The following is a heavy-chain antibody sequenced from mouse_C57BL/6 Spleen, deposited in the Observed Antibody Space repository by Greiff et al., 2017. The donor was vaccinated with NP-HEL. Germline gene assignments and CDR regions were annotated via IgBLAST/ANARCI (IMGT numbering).Heavy chain of an antibody. CDR1: GYTFTDHT. CDR2: IYPRDGST. D-gene: IGHD2-2*01. Sequence: VQLQQSDAELVKPGASVKISCKVSGYTFTDHTIHWMKQRPEQGLEWIGYIYPRDGSTKYNEKFKGKATLTADKYSSTAYMQLNSLTSEYSAVYFCAISRAYGYSWLAYWGQGTLVTVSA. J-gene: IGHJ3*01. CDR3: AISRAYGYSWLAY. V-gene: IGHV1-78*01.